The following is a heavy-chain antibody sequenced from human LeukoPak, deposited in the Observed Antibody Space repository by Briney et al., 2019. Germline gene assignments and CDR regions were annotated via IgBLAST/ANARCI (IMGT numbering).Heavy chain of an antibody. CDR1: SVSITSDY. CDR2: ISYSGST. Sequence: PSETLSLTRTVSSVSITSDYWNWLRQPPGKGLEWLGYISYSGSTNYNPSLKSRVTISADTSKIQFSLKLSFVTAADTSVYYCARRKIGYYGSGTMYWLDPWGQGTLVTVSS. J-gene: IGHJ5*02. V-gene: IGHV4-59*08. CDR3: ARRKIGYYGSGTMYWLDP. D-gene: IGHD3-10*01.